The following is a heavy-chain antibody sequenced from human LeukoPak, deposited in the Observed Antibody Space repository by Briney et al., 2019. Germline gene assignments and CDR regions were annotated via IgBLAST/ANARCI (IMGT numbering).Heavy chain of an antibody. D-gene: IGHD1-26*01. Sequence: GGSLRLSCAASGFTVRSNYMSWVRQAPGKGLEWVSFIYNDGRTYYADSVKGRFTISRHNSKNMSYLQMNSLRPEDTAVYYCQWELLDNWGQGTLVTVSS. J-gene: IGHJ4*02. V-gene: IGHV3-53*04. CDR1: GFTVRSNY. CDR3: QWELLDN. CDR2: IYNDGRT.